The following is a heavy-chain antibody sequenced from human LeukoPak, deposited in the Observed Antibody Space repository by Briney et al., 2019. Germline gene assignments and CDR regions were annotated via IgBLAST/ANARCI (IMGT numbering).Heavy chain of an antibody. CDR3: ASGGEYCSSTSCYSSSDY. J-gene: IGHJ4*02. Sequence: GASVKVSCKASGYTFTGYYMHWVRQAPGQGLEWMGGIIPIFGTANYAQKFQGRVTITTDESTGTAYMELSSLRSEDTAVYYCASGGEYCSSTSCYSSSDYWGQGTLVTVSS. V-gene: IGHV1-69*05. CDR1: GYTFTGYY. D-gene: IGHD2-2*01. CDR2: IIPIFGTA.